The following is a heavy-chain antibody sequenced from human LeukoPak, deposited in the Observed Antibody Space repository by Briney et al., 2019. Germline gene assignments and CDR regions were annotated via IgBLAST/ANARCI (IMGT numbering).Heavy chain of an antibody. Sequence: ASVKVSCKVSGYTLTELSMHWVRQAPGKGLEWMGGFDPEDGETIYAQKFQGRVTMTEDTSTDTAYMELSSLRSEDTAVYFCAREMIGYTVPHPNFDYWGQGTLVTVSS. CDR2: FDPEDGET. J-gene: IGHJ4*02. CDR1: GYTLTELS. D-gene: IGHD2-2*02. V-gene: IGHV1-24*01. CDR3: AREMIGYTVPHPNFDY.